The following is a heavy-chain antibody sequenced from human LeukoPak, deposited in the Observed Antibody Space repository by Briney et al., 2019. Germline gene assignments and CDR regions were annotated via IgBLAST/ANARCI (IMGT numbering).Heavy chain of an antibody. Sequence: GESLKISCKASGYSFTKYWIAWVRQMPGKGLDWMGIIYPGDSDTRYSPSFQGQVTISADESINTAYLQWSSLKASDTAIYYCVRHNYYDTRGYYTLAYWGQGTLVTVSS. CDR3: VRHNYYDTRGYYTLAY. D-gene: IGHD3-22*01. J-gene: IGHJ4*02. CDR2: IYPGDSDT. V-gene: IGHV5-51*01. CDR1: GYSFTKYW.